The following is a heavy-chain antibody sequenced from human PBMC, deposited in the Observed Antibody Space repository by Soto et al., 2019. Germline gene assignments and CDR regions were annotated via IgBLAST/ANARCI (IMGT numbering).Heavy chain of an antibody. Sequence: QVQLVQSGAEVKKPGASVKVSCKASGYTFTSYGISWVRQAPGQGLEWMGWISAYNGNTNYAQKLQGRVTMTTDTSTCTAYMELRSLRSDDTAVYYCASGYDSYYYYYYGMDVWGQGTTVTVSS. V-gene: IGHV1-18*01. CDR3: ASGYDSYYYYYYGMDV. D-gene: IGHD5-12*01. J-gene: IGHJ6*02. CDR2: ISAYNGNT. CDR1: GYTFTSYG.